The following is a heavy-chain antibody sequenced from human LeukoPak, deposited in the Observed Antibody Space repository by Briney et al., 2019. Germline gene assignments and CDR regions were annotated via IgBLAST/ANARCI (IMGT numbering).Heavy chain of an antibody. V-gene: IGHV3-74*01. J-gene: IGHJ5*01. CDR3: VRDWDHFDFDS. CDR1: GFTFRNYW. Sequence: PGGSLRLSCAASGFTFRNYWMHWVRQAPGKGLVWVSRIKGDGTHTIYADSVKGRFSISRDNAKSTLYQQMRSLRADDTAVYYCVRDWDHFDFDSWGQGTLVTVSS. CDR2: IKGDGTHT. D-gene: IGHD1-26*01.